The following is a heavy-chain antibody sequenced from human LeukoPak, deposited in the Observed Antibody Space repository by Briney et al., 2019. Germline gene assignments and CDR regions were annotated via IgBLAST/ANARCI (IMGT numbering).Heavy chain of an antibody. J-gene: IGHJ4*02. CDR1: GYTFTGYY. CDR2: INPNSGGT. CDR3: AREVRGITAAGTLEY. Sequence: ASVKASCKASGYTFTGYYMHWVRQAPGQGLEWMGWINPNSGGTNYAQKFQGWVTMTRDTSISTAYMELSRLRSDDTAVYYCAREVRGITAAGTLEYWGQGTLVTVSS. V-gene: IGHV1-2*04. D-gene: IGHD6-13*01.